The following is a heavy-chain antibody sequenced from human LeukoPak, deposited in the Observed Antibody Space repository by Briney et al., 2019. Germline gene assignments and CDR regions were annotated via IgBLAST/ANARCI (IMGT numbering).Heavy chain of an antibody. V-gene: IGHV4-34*01. CDR1: GGSFSGYY. CDR3: ARDRSGYSYGAFYY. CDR2: IKHSGST. Sequence: SETLSLTCAVYGGSFSGYYWSWIRQPPGKGLEWIGEIKHSGSTNYNPSLKSRVTMSVDTSKSQFSLKLSSVTAADTAVYYCARDRSGYSYGAFYYWGQGTLVTVSS. J-gene: IGHJ4*02. D-gene: IGHD5-18*01.